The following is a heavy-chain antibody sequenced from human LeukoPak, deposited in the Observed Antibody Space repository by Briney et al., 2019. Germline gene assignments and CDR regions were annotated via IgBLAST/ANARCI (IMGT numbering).Heavy chain of an antibody. Sequence: GGSLRLSCAASGFTFSSYSMNWARQAPGKGLEWVSYISSSSSTIYYADSVKGRFTISRDNAKNSLYLQMNSLRAEDTAVYYCARSRYCSSTSCYPNWFDPWGQGTLVTVSS. CDR1: GFTFSSYS. D-gene: IGHD2-2*01. CDR3: ARSRYCSSTSCYPNWFDP. J-gene: IGHJ5*02. CDR2: ISSSSSTI. V-gene: IGHV3-48*01.